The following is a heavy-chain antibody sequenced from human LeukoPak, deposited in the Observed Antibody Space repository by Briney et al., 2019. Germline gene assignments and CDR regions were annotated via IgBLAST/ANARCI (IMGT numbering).Heavy chain of an antibody. CDR1: GFTVSSNY. J-gene: IGHJ6*02. CDR2: ISNSGST. CDR3: ARHQSGSSSTYYYYGMDV. D-gene: IGHD6-6*01. V-gene: IGHV3-53*01. Sequence: PGGSLRLSCAASGFTVSSNYMSWVRQAPGKGQEWVSVISNSGSTFYADSVKGRFTISRDNSKNTLYIQMNSLRAEDTAVYYCARHQSGSSSTYYYYGMDVWGQGTTVTVSS.